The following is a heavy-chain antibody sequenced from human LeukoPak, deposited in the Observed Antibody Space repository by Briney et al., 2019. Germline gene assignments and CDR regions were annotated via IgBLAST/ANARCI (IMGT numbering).Heavy chain of an antibody. Sequence: ASVKVSCKASGYTFTSYGISWVRQAPGQGLEWMGWISAYNGNTNYAQKLQGRVTMTTDTSTSTAYMELRSLRSDDTAVYYCARIVVVTAMEYYFDYWGQGTLVTVSS. V-gene: IGHV1-18*01. D-gene: IGHD2-21*02. CDR2: ISAYNGNT. J-gene: IGHJ4*02. CDR1: GYTFTSYG. CDR3: ARIVVVTAMEYYFDY.